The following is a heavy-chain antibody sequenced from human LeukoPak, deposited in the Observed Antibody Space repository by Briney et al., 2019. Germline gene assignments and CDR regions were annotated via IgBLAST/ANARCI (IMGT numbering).Heavy chain of an antibody. Sequence: GGSLRLSCAVSTFTFSRYWMHWVRQAPGKGLAWVSRIKTDGSSTDYADSVKGRFTISRDNAKNTLYLQMNSLRAEDTAVYYCARAPIVGVFDPWGQGTLVTVSS. CDR3: ARAPIVGVFDP. CDR2: IKTDGSST. CDR1: TFTFSRYW. V-gene: IGHV3-74*01. D-gene: IGHD3-3*01. J-gene: IGHJ5*02.